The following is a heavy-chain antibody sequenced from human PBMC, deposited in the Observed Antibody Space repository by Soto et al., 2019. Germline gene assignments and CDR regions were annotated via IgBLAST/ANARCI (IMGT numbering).Heavy chain of an antibody. CDR3: ARCLYTGSGDVY. D-gene: IGHD6-19*01. CDR2: ISGSSTTI. Sequence: PGGSLRLSCAASGFTFSSYSMNWVRQAPGKGLEWVSSISGSSTTIYYADSVTGRFTISRDNAKNSLYLQMNSLRAEDTALYYCARCLYTGSGDVYWGQRTLSTDPS. CDR1: GFTFSSYS. V-gene: IGHV3-48*04. J-gene: IGHJ4*02.